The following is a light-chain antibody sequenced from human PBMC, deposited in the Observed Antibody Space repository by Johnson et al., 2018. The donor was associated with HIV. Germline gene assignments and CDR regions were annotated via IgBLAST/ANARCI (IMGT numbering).Light chain of an antibody. CDR1: SSNIGNNY. V-gene: IGLV1-51*02. J-gene: IGLJ1*01. Sequence: QSVLTQPPSVSAAPGQKVTISCSGSSSNIGNNYVSWYQQFPGTAPKLLIYENNKRPSGIPDRFSGSKSGTSATLGITGLQTGDEADYNCGTWESSLTVVVFGTGTKVTVL. CDR3: GTWESSLTVVV. CDR2: ENN.